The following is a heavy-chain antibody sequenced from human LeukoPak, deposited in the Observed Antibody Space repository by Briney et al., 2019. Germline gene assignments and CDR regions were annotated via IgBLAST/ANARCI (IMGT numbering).Heavy chain of an antibody. CDR1: GFIFSAVG. CDR2: IRYDASDK. Sequence: PGGSLRLSCAGSGFIFSAVGIHWVSQAPGKGLEWVAFIRYDASDKYYVDSVKGRFAISRDNSKNTLYLQMNSLRVEDTAVYYCARDHIASRGRRLFDYWGQGTLVTVSS. D-gene: IGHD2-21*01. V-gene: IGHV3-30*02. CDR3: ARDHIASRGRRLFDY. J-gene: IGHJ4*02.